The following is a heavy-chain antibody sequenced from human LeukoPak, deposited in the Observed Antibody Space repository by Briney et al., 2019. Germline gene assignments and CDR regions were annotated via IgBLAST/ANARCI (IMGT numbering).Heavy chain of an antibody. J-gene: IGHJ6*03. V-gene: IGHV4-59*12. D-gene: IGHD3-22*01. Sequence: SETLSLTCTVSGGSISSYYWSWIRQPPGKGLEWIGYIYYSGSTNYNPSLKSRVTISVDTSKNQFSLKLSSVTAADTAVYYCATKGRGITTRPYYYYYYMDVWGKGTTVTISS. CDR2: IYYSGST. CDR1: GGSISSYY. CDR3: ATKGRGITTRPYYYYYYMDV.